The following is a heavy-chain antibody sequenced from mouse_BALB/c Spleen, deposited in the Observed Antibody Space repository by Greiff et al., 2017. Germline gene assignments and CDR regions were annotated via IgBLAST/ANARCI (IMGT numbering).Heavy chain of an antibody. J-gene: IGHJ3*01. Sequence: QVQLKESGPELVKPGASVKMSCKASGYTFTSYYIHWVKQRPGQGLEWIGWIYPGDGSTKYNEKFKGKTTLTADKSSSTAYMLLSSLTSEDSAIYFCARDYGSSYGAYWGQGTLVTVSA. V-gene: IGHV1S56*01. CDR2: IYPGDGST. CDR3: ARDYGSSYGAY. D-gene: IGHD1-1*01. CDR1: GYTFTSYY.